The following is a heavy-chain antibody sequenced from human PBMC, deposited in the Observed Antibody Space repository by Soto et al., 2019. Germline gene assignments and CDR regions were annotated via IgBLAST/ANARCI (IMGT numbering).Heavy chain of an antibody. CDR3: ARGRRQCSDGSCYVAFDI. D-gene: IGHD2-15*01. CDR1: GYTFTSYD. V-gene: IGHV1-8*01. Sequence: ASVKVSCKASGYTFTSYDINWVRQATGQGLEWMGWMNPNSGNTGYAQKFQGRVTMTRNTSISTAYMELSSLRSEDTAVYYCARGRRQCSDGSCYVAFDIWGQGTMVTVSS. J-gene: IGHJ3*02. CDR2: MNPNSGNT.